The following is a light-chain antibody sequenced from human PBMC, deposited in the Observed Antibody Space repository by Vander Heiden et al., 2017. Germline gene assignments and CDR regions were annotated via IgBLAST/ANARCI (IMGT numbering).Light chain of an antibody. J-gene: IGKJ5*01. Sequence: DILLTQSPATLSSSAGERATLTCQASQDINSYLDWYQQKPGKAPRLLIYDASSWATGIPARFSGSGSGTDFTLSISSLEPEDFAVYYCQQRSNLPRTFGGGTQLEIK. V-gene: IGKV3-11*01. CDR3: QQRSNLPRT. CDR1: QDINSY. CDR2: DAS.